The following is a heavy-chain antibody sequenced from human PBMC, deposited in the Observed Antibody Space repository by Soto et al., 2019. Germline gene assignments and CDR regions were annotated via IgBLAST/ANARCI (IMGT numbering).Heavy chain of an antibody. CDR1: GFTFSSYS. CDR3: ARARGYFTIFGVVIPDAFAI. CDR2: ISSSSSTI. V-gene: IGHV3-48*01. D-gene: IGHD3-3*01. Sequence: EVQLVESGGGLVQPGGSLRLSCAASGFTFSSYSMNWVRQAPGKGLEWVSYISSSSSTIYYADSVKGRFTISRDNARNSLYLQMNSLRAEDTAVYYCARARGYFTIFGVVIPDAFAIWGQGTMVTVSS. J-gene: IGHJ3*02.